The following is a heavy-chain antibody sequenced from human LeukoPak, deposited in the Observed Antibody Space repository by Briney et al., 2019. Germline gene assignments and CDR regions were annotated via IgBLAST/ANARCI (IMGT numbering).Heavy chain of an antibody. V-gene: IGHV3-7*01. CDR2: IEQDGTEK. Sequence: GGSLRLSCAASGFTFSSYGMHWVRQAPGKGLEWVANIEQDGTEKYYVDSVKGRFTISRDNAKNSLYLQMNSLRAEDTAVYYCARDAVSGSYADYWGQGTLVTVSS. CDR1: GFTFSSYG. J-gene: IGHJ4*02. D-gene: IGHD1-26*01. CDR3: ARDAVSGSYADY.